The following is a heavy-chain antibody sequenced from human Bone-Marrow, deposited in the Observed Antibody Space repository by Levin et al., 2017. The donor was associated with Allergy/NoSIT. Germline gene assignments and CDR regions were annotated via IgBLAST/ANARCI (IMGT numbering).Heavy chain of an antibody. J-gene: IGHJ4*02. V-gene: IGHV1-46*01. Sequence: ASVKVSCKASGYTFTSYYMHWVRQAPGQGLEWMGIINPSGGSTSYAQKFQGRVTMTRDTSTSTVYMELSSLRSEDTAVYYCARDWLQGYCSGGSCHGGDYWGQGTLVTVSS. CDR3: ARDWLQGYCSGGSCHGGDY. CDR1: GYTFTSYY. D-gene: IGHD2-15*01. CDR2: INPSGGST.